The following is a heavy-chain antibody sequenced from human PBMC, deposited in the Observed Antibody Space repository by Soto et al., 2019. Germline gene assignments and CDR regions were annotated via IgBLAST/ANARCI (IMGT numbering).Heavy chain of an antibody. D-gene: IGHD1-26*01. Sequence: KPSETLSLTCTVSGGSISSSSYYWGWIRQPPGKGLEWIGSIYYSGSTYYNPSLKSRVTISVDTSKNQFSLKLSSVTAADTAVYYCARNMGLDYWGQGTLVTVSS. V-gene: IGHV4-39*01. CDR3: ARNMGLDY. CDR2: IYYSGST. J-gene: IGHJ4*02. CDR1: GGSISSSSYY.